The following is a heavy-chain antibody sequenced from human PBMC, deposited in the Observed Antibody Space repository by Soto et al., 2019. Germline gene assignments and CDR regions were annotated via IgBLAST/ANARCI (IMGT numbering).Heavy chain of an antibody. D-gene: IGHD3-22*01. J-gene: IGHJ3*02. CDR3: PSHDHYDSSGYYFDAFDI. CDR1: VYSFTSYW. CDR2: IYPGDSDT. Sequence: GGSLKISYRGSVYSFTSYWIGWFRQMPVKGLEWLGIIYPGDSDTRYSPSFQGQVTISADKSISTAYLQWSSLKASDTDMYYCPSHDHYDSSGYYFDAFDIWGQGTMVTVSS. V-gene: IGHV5-51*01.